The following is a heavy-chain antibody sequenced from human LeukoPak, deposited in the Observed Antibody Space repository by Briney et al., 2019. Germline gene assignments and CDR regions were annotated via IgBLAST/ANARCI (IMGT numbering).Heavy chain of an antibody. D-gene: IGHD6-19*01. CDR1: GGSISSYY. Sequence: KTSETLSLTCTVSGGSISSYYWSWIRQPPGKGLEWIGYIYYSGSTNYNPSLKSRVTISVDTSMNQFSLKLSSVTAADTAVYYCARDGRGSGWDYYYYGMDVWGQGTTVTVSS. CDR3: ARDGRGSGWDYYYYGMDV. CDR2: IYYSGST. V-gene: IGHV4-59*01. J-gene: IGHJ6*02.